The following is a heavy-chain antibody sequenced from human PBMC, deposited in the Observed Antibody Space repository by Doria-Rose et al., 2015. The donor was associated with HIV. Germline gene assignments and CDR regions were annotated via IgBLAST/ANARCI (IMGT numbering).Heavy chain of an antibody. CDR2: ISAYNGNT. CDR1: GYTFTSYA. J-gene: IGHJ4*02. V-gene: IGHV1-18*01. Sequence: VSCKASGYTFTSYAITWVRQAPGQGLEWMGWISAYNGNTNSAQKLQGRVTMTTDTSTSTAYMELRSLRSDDTAVYYCARGRQWLTTPGLDYWGQGTLVTVSS. D-gene: IGHD6-19*01. CDR3: ARGRQWLTTPGLDY.